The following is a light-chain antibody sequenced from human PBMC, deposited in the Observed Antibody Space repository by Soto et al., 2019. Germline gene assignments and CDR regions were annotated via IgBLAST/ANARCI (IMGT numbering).Light chain of an antibody. CDR1: QGISNY. V-gene: IGKV1-27*01. J-gene: IGKJ1*01. CDR2: AAS. Sequence: DIQMTQSPSSLSASVGDRVTITCRASQGISNYLAWYQQKPGKVPKLLIYAASTLQTGVSSRFSGSGSGTDFTLTIGSLQPEDVATYFCQEYNCAPRTCGQETKVEIK. CDR3: QEYNCAPRT.